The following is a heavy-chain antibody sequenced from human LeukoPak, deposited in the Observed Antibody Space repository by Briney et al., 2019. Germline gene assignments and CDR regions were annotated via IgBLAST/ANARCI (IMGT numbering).Heavy chain of an antibody. V-gene: IGHV1-46*01. Sequence: ASVKVSCKASGGTFSSYAITWVRQDPGQGLEWMGIINPSGGSTSYAQKFQRRVIITTDNSTTTAVLELRSRRTDDTAALYYARSSSITYYCFYCGEGTLVTVSS. J-gene: IGHJ4*02. CDR1: GGTFSSYA. D-gene: IGHD6-6*01. CDR3: ARSSSITYYCFY. CDR2: INPSGGST.